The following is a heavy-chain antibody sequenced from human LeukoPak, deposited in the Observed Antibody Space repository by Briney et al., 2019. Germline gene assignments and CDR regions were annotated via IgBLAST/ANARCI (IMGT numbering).Heavy chain of an antibody. V-gene: IGHV3-23*01. Sequence: PGGSLRLSCAASGFTFIDYTMHWVRQAPGKGLEWVSAISGSGGSTYYADSVKGRFTISRDNSKNTLYLQMNSLRAEDTAVYYCARRGYYYDSSGYYYFDYWGQGTLVTVSS. CDR3: ARRGYYYDSSGYYYFDY. J-gene: IGHJ4*02. D-gene: IGHD3-22*01. CDR1: GFTFIDYT. CDR2: ISGSGGST.